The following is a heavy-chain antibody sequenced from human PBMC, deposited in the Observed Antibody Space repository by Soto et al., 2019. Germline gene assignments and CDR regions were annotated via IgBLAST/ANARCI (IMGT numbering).Heavy chain of an antibody. J-gene: IGHJ6*02. CDR1: GYSFTSYW. CDR3: ASVYDSSGPSYYYGMDV. D-gene: IGHD3-22*01. CDR2: IDPSDSYT. V-gene: IGHV5-10-1*01. Sequence: GESLKISCKGSGYSFTSYWISWVRQMPGKGLEWMGRIDPSDSYTNYSPSFQGHVTISADKSISTAYLQWSSLKASDTAMYYCASVYDSSGPSYYYGMDVWGQGTAVTVSS.